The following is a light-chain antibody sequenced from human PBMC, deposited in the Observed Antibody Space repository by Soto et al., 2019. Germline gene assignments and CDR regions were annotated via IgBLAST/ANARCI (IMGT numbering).Light chain of an antibody. J-gene: IGKJ2*01. CDR3: QQFGSSPEYT. CDR2: GAS. V-gene: IGKV3-20*01. CDR1: QSVSSGQ. Sequence: EIGLTQSPGTLPCSPGEKATLSCRPSQSVSSGQLAWYQQKPGQAPRLLIYGASTTATGIPDRFSGGGSGTDFTLTISRLEPEDFAVYYCQQFGSSPEYTFGQGTKLEVK.